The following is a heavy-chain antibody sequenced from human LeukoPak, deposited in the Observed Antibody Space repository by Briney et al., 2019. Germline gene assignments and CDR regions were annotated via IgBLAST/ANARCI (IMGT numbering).Heavy chain of an antibody. V-gene: IGHV4-30-4*08. CDR2: IYYSGST. J-gene: IGHJ4*02. CDR3: ASERGYSYGFPDY. CDR1: GGSISSGDYY. Sequence: PSETLSLTCTVSGGSISSGDYYWSSIRQPPGKGLEWIEYIYYSGSTYYNPSLKSRVTISVDTSKNQFSLKLSSVTAADTAVYYCASERGYSYGFPDYWGQGTLVTVSS. D-gene: IGHD5-18*01.